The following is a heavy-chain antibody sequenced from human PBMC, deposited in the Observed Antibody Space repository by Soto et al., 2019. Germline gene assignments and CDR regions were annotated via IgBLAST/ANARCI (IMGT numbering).Heavy chain of an antibody. J-gene: IGHJ6*02. D-gene: IGHD3-22*01. Sequence: QVQLVQSGAEVKKPGSSVKVSCKASGGTISNYAISWVRQAPGQGLEWMGVIIPIFASANYAQRFQGRLMITADESTSTAYMELSSLRSEDTAVYYCAKDHVVGHSYYGMDVWGQGTTVTVSS. CDR3: AKDHVVGHSYYGMDV. CDR1: GGTISNYA. V-gene: IGHV1-69*01. CDR2: IIPIFASA.